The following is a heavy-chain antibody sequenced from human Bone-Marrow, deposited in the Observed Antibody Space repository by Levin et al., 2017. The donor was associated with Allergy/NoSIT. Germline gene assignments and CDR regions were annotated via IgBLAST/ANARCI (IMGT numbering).Heavy chain of an antibody. V-gene: IGHV1-69*13. Sequence: SVKVSCKASGDFFSSYAFTWVRQAPGQGLEWMGGIISIFRTANYAQKFQDRVTITADESTNTVYMELSGLRSEDTAVYYCARGLGGSYLYYFDYWGQGTLVTVSS. D-gene: IGHD1-26*01. J-gene: IGHJ4*02. CDR2: IISIFRTA. CDR1: GDFFSSYA. CDR3: ARGLGGSYLYYFDY.